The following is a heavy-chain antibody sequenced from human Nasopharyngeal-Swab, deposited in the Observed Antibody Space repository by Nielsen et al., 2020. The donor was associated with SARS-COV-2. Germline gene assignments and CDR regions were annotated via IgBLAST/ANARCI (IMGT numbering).Heavy chain of an antibody. J-gene: IGHJ6*02. V-gene: IGHV3-13*04. D-gene: IGHD1-7*01. Sequence: GRSLRLSCAASGFTFSSYDMHWVRQATGKGLEWVSAIGTAGDTYYPGSVKGRFTISRENAKNSLYLQMNSLRAGDTAVYYCARGGKTTRYGMDVWGQGTTVTVSS. CDR3: ARGGKTTRYGMDV. CDR1: GFTFSSYD. CDR2: IGTAGDT.